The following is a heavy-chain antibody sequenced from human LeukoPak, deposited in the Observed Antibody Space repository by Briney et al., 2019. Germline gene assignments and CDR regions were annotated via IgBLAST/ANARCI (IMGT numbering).Heavy chain of an antibody. CDR1: GFILRNYA. Sequence: GGSLRLSCAASGFILRNYAMHWVRQAPGKGLEWVAVISFHGSDTYYADSVKGRFTFSRDNSKNTLYLQMNTLRTEDTAVYYCAGDQGATDAFDIWGQGTMVTVSS. V-gene: IGHV3-30*04. CDR3: AGDQGATDAFDI. D-gene: IGHD3-16*01. CDR2: ISFHGSDT. J-gene: IGHJ3*02.